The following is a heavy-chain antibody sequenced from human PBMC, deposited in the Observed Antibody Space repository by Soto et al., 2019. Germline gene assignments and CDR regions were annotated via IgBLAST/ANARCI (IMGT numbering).Heavy chain of an antibody. V-gene: IGHV1-69*13. Sequence: ASVKVSCKASGGTFSSYAISWVRQAPGQGLEWMGGIIPIFGTANYAQKFQGRVTITADESTSTAYMELSSLRSEDTAVYYCARDSHYYGSGSYFYWGQGTLVTVSS. CDR1: GGTFSSYA. D-gene: IGHD3-10*01. CDR3: ARDSHYYGSGSYFY. CDR2: IIPIFGTA. J-gene: IGHJ4*02.